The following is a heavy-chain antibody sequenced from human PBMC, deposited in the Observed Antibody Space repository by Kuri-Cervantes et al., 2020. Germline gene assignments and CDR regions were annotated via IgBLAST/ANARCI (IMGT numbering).Heavy chain of an antibody. D-gene: IGHD1-14*01. V-gene: IGHV1-2*02. CDR1: GYTFTGYY. Sequence: ASVKVSCKASGYTFTGYYMHWVRQAPGQGLEWMGWINPNSGGTNHAQKFLGRVTMTRDTSTSTVYMELSSLRSEDTAVYYCAREVFPTGDYYYGLDVWGQGTTVTVSS. CDR2: INPNSGGT. CDR3: AREVFPTGDYYYGLDV. J-gene: IGHJ6*02.